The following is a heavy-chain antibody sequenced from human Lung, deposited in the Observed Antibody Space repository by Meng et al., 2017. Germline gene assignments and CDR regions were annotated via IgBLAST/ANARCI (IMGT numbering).Heavy chain of an antibody. J-gene: IGHJ4*02. CDR3: ARGPTTMAHDFDY. CDR1: GGSFSDYY. CDR2: INHSGST. Sequence: QVPLPPWGAGLLKPSATLSLPCVVSGGSFSDYYWSWIRQPPGKGLEWIGEINHSGSTNYNPSLESRATISVDTSQNNLSLKLSSVTAADSAVYYCARGPTTMAHDFDYWGQGTLVTVSS. D-gene: IGHD4-11*01. V-gene: IGHV4-34*01.